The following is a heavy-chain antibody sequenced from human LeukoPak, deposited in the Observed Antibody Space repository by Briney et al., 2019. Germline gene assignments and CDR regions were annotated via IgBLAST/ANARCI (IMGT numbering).Heavy chain of an antibody. Sequence: SQTLSLTCTVSGDSISSGDYYWRWIRQPAGKGLEWIGRISSSGSTNYNPSLKSRVTISVDTSKNQFSLKLSSVTAADTAVYYCARDTSSTWYFYAFDIWGQGTMVTVSS. CDR1: GDSISSGDYY. CDR3: ARDTSSTWYFYAFDI. J-gene: IGHJ3*02. D-gene: IGHD6-13*01. CDR2: ISSSGST. V-gene: IGHV4-61*02.